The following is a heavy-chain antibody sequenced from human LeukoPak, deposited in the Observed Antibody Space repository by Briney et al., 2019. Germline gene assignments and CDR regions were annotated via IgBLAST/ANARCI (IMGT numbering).Heavy chain of an antibody. Sequence: PSETLSLTCTVSGVSISSYYWSWIRQPAGKGLEWIGRMYTSGTTNYNPSLKSRVTMSVDTSKNQFSLKLSSVTAADTAVYYCARMVGWGARRYSYFYMDVWGKGTTVTTSS. CDR3: ARMVGWGARRYSYFYMDV. CDR2: MYTSGTT. V-gene: IGHV4-4*07. J-gene: IGHJ6*03. CDR1: GVSISSYY. D-gene: IGHD1-26*01.